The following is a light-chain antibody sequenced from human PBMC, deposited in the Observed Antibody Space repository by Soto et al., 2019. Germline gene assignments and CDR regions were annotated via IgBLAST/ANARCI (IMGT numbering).Light chain of an antibody. CDR1: QTINSAH. CDR3: QHYDGSPLT. V-gene: IGKV3-20*01. CDR2: GAS. Sequence: ETVLTQSPGTLSLSPGERGTLSCRASQTINSAHLAWYQQKPGQAPRLLIFGASSRATGIPDRFSGSGSGTDFTLTISRLEPEDFAVYYCQHYDGSPLTFGGGTTGEIK. J-gene: IGKJ4*01.